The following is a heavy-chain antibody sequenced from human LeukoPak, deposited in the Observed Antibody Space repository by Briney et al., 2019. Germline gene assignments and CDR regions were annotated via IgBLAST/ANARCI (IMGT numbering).Heavy chain of an antibody. J-gene: IGHJ4*02. CDR2: ISGSGFST. D-gene: IGHD1-26*01. CDR1: GFTFSNYA. Sequence: PGGSLRLSCAASGFTFSNYALSWVRQAPGKGLEWVSGISGSGFSTYYADSVKGRFTISRDNSKNTLYLQMNSLGTEDTAVYYCAKDPGAWDYWGQGTLVTVSS. CDR3: AKDPGAWDY. V-gene: IGHV3-23*01.